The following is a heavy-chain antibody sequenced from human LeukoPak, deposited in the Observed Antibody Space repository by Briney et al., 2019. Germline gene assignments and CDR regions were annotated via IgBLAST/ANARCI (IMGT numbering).Heavy chain of an antibody. CDR3: TTDGDYAAFDI. J-gene: IGHJ3*02. CDR1: GFTFSNAW. D-gene: IGHD4-17*01. Sequence: GGSLRLSCAASGFTFSNAWMSWVRQAPGKGLEWVGRIKSKTDGGTADYAAPVKGRFTISRDDSKNTLYLQKNSLKTEDTAVYYCTTDGDYAAFDIWGQGTMVTVSS. V-gene: IGHV3-15*01. CDR2: IKSKTDGGTA.